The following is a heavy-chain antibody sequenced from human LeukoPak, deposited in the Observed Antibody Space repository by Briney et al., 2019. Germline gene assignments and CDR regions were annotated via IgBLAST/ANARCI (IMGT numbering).Heavy chain of an antibody. V-gene: IGHV3-9*01. Sequence: PWGSLRLSCAASGFTFSSYSMNWVRQAPGKGLEWVSGISWNSGSIGYADSVKGRFTISRDNAKNSLYGQMNSLRLEDTALYYCAKDTTQYYDSSGYYDYWGQGTLVTVSS. CDR3: AKDTTQYYDSSGYYDY. CDR2: ISWNSGSI. J-gene: IGHJ4*02. D-gene: IGHD3-22*01. CDR1: GFTFSSYS.